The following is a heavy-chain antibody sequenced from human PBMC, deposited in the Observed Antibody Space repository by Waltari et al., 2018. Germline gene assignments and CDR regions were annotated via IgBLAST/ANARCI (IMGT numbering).Heavy chain of an antibody. Sequence: QVQLVQSGAEVKKPGASVKVSCKASGYTFTGYYMHWVRQAPCRGLGWVGWIKPNSGGTNEAQKLQGRVTMTREASISRACMELCRLRSDDTAVYYCARVPVVVAATVFYYGMDVWGQGTTVTVSS. CDR2: IKPNSGGT. J-gene: IGHJ6*02. V-gene: IGHV1-2*02. D-gene: IGHD2-15*01. CDR3: ARVPVVVAATVFYYGMDV. CDR1: GYTFTGYY.